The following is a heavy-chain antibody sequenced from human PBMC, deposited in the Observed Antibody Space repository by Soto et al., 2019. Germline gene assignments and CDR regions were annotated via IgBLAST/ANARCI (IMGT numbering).Heavy chain of an antibody. CDR1: GGSISTYY. Sequence: SQKLCLTCTVSGGSISTYYWSWIRQPPGKRLEWIGYIYYSGSTNYNPSLKSRVTISVDTSKNQFSLKLSSVTAADTAVYYCARGWDFYFYGSGGYGYFHA. CDR3: ARGWDFYFYGSGGYGYFHA. V-gene: IGHV4-59*01. D-gene: IGHD3-10*01. CDR2: IYYSGST. J-gene: IGHJ3*01.